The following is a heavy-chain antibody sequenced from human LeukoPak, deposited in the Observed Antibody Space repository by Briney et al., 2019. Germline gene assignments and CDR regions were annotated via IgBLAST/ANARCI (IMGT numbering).Heavy chain of an antibody. Sequence: ASVKVSCKASGYTFTGYYMHWVRQAPGQGLEWMGWINPNSGGTNYAQKFQGRVTMTRDTSISTAYMELSRLRSDDTAVYYCARDLVAVAGPYYYYGMGVWGQGTTVTVSS. CDR3: ARDLVAVAGPYYYYGMGV. J-gene: IGHJ6*02. D-gene: IGHD6-19*01. CDR1: GYTFTGYY. V-gene: IGHV1-2*02. CDR2: INPNSGGT.